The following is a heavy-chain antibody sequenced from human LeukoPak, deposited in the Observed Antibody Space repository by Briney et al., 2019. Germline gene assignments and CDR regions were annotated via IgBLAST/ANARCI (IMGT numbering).Heavy chain of an antibody. J-gene: IGHJ5*02. V-gene: IGHV1-18*01. CDR3: ARARGLGAVAVANWFDP. CDR1: GYTFTSYG. D-gene: IGHD6-19*01. Sequence: GASVTVSCKASGYTFTSYGISWVRQAPGQGLEWMGWISAYNGNTNYAQKLQGRVTMTTDTSTSTAYMELRSLRSDDTAVYYCARARGLGAVAVANWFDPWGQGTLVTVSS. CDR2: ISAYNGNT.